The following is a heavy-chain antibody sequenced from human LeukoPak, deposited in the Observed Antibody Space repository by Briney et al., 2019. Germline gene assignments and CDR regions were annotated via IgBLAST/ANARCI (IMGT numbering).Heavy chain of an antibody. D-gene: IGHD3-22*01. V-gene: IGHV3-11*04. Sequence: PGGSLRLSCAASGFTFSGYYMSWIRQPPGKGLEWVSYISSSGSSIFYADSEKGRFTISRDNAKNSLYLQMNSLTVEDTAVYYCARDTPHYYDSSGYYPVDYWGQGTLVTVSS. CDR1: GFTFSGYY. CDR3: ARDTPHYYDSSGYYPVDY. CDR2: ISSSGSSI. J-gene: IGHJ4*02.